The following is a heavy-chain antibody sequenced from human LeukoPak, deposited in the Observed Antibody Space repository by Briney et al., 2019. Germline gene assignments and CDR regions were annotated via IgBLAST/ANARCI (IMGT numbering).Heavy chain of an antibody. CDR2: IYYSGST. Sequence: PSETLPLTCTVSGGSISGYYWSWIRQPPGKGLEWIGYIYYSGSTNYNPSLKSRVTISVDTSKNQFSLKLSSVTAADTAVYYCAKDRVPAAICDAFDIWGQGTMVTVSS. V-gene: IGHV4-59*12. J-gene: IGHJ3*02. CDR3: AKDRVPAAICDAFDI. CDR1: GGSISGYY. D-gene: IGHD2-2*01.